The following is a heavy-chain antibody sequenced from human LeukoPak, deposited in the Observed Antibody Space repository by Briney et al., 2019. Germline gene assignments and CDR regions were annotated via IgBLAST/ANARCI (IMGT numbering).Heavy chain of an antibody. CDR3: ARDESYSCDY. V-gene: IGHV3-7*05. J-gene: IGHJ4*02. CDR2: IKHDGSVK. CDR1: GLTFSRYW. D-gene: IGHD2-15*01. Sequence: PGGSLRLSCAGTGLTFSRYWMSWVRQAPGKGLEWVANIKHDGSVKYYVDSVKGRFTISRDNAKNSLYLQMNSLRAEDTAVYFCARDESYSCDYWGQGTLVNVSS.